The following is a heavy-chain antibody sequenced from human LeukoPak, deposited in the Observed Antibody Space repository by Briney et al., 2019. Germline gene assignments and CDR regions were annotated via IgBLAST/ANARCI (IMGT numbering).Heavy chain of an antibody. CDR1: GYTFTGYY. D-gene: IGHD3-22*01. CDR3: AREGGYYDSSGYSYYFDY. V-gene: IGHV1-2*06. Sequence: ASVKVSCKASGYTFTGYYMHWVRQAPGQGFEWTGRINPNSGGTNYAQKFQGRVTMTRDTSISTAYMELSSLRSDDTAVYYCAREGGYYDSSGYSYYFDYWGQGTLVTVSS. J-gene: IGHJ4*02. CDR2: INPNSGGT.